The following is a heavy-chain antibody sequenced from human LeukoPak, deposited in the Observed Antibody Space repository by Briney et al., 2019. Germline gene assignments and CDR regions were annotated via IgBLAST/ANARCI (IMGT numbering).Heavy chain of an antibody. CDR1: GYTFTGYY. CDR2: INPNSGGT. J-gene: IGHJ4*02. D-gene: IGHD5-24*01. CDR3: ARDRGDGYNSYYFDY. Sequence: ASVKVSCKASGYTFTGYYMHWVRQAPGQGLEWMGWINPNSGGTSYAQKFQGRVTMTRDMSISTAYMELSRLRSDDTAVYYCARDRGDGYNSYYFDYWGQGTLVTVSS. V-gene: IGHV1-2*02.